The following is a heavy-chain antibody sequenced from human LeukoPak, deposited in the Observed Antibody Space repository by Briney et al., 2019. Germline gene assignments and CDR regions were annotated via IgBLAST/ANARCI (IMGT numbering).Heavy chain of an antibody. J-gene: IGHJ4*02. Sequence: PGGSLRLSCAASGFTFSNIGMHWVRQAPGKGLEWVSVIYSGGSTYYADSVKGRFTISRDNSKNTLYLQMNSLRAEDTAVYYCARVEVTMGYFDYWGQGTLVTVSS. CDR1: GFTFSNIG. D-gene: IGHD3-10*01. CDR3: ARVEVTMGYFDY. V-gene: IGHV3-53*01. CDR2: IYSGGST.